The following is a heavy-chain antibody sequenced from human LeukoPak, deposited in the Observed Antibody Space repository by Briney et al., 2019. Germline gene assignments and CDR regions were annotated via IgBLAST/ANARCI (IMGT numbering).Heavy chain of an antibody. CDR1: GFTFSSYG. CDR3: ALGKNFGYHYFDF. Sequence: GGSLRLSCAASGFTFSSYGMHWVRQAPGKGLEWVAFTRYDGSNKYYADSVKGRFTISRDYSKNTLFLQMSSLRPEDTAVYYCALGKNFGYHYFDFWGQGALVTVSS. D-gene: IGHD2-2*03. V-gene: IGHV3-30*02. CDR2: TRYDGSNK. J-gene: IGHJ4*02.